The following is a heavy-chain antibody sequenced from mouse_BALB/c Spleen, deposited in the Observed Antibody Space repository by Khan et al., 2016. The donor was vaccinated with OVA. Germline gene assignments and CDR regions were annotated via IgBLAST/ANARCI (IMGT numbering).Heavy chain of an antibody. D-gene: IGHD1-1*01. J-gene: IGHJ3*01. CDR1: GYPLTSYW. CDR2: IDPSDSYT. Sequence: QVQLKQSGAELVKPGASVKLSCTASGYPLTSYWLHWVKQRPGQGLEWIGEIDPSDSYTNYNQKFKGKVTLTLDKSSSTTYMQLSSLTSEDSAVYYCARSFHYGSSTWFAYWGQGTLVTVSA. CDR3: ARSFHYGSSTWFAY. V-gene: IGHV1-69*02.